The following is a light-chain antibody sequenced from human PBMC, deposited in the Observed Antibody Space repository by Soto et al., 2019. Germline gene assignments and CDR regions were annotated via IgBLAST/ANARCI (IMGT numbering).Light chain of an antibody. CDR2: DAS. Sequence: ENVVAQASATPALSSRGRGNLPFQARQGCSSYLAWYQQKPGQAPRLLIYDASNRATGIPARFSGSGSGTDFTLTISSLEPEDFAVYYCQQRSNWLGSTFGQGTRLEIK. CDR1: QGCSSY. V-gene: IGKV3-11*01. J-gene: IGKJ5*01. CDR3: QQRSNWLGST.